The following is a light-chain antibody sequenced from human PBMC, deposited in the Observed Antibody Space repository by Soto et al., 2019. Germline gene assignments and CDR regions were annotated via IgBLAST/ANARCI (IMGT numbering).Light chain of an antibody. J-gene: IGKJ5*01. CDR1: EDISTW. CDR2: AAS. CDR3: QHADSFPLIP. V-gene: IGKV1-12*01. Sequence: DIQMTQSPSSVSASVGDRVTITCRSSEDISTWLAWYQQKPGKAPKLLIYAASSLQSGVPSRFSGSGSGTDFTLTISSLQPEDFATYYCQHADSFPLIPFGQGTLLAVK.